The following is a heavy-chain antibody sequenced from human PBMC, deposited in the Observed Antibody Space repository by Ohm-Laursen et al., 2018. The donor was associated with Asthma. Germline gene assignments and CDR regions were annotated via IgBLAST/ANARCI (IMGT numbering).Heavy chain of an antibody. CDR2: ISFDGTSQ. J-gene: IGHJ4*02. V-gene: IGHV3-30*18. CDR1: GFTFSDYG. CDR3: AKDLDSSGWEFFDY. D-gene: IGHD6-19*01. Sequence: SLRLSCSASGFTFSDYGMHWVRQAPGKGLEWVAVISFDGTSQYYADSVKGRFTISRDNSKNTLTLEMNSLRVEDTAVYFCAKDLDSSGWEFFDYWGQGSLVTVSS.